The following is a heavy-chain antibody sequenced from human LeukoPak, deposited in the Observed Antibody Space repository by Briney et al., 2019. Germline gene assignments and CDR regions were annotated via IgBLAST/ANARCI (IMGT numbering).Heavy chain of an antibody. J-gene: IGHJ4*02. CDR3: SRDIYYSSGYYLDFGY. V-gene: IGHV3-72*01. Sequence: PGGSLRLSCVAPGFTFSDHYMDWVRQAPGKGLDWVGRSRNKANSYTTEYAASVKGRFTISRDDSKNSLYLQMDSLKTEDTAVYYCSRDIYYSSGYYLDFGYWGQGTLVTVSS. D-gene: IGHD3-22*01. CDR2: SRNKANSYTT. CDR1: GFTFSDHY.